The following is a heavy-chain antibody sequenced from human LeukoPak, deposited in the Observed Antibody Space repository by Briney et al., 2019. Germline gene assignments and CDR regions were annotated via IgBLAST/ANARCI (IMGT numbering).Heavy chain of an antibody. Sequence: GGSLRLSCAASGLTFDDYAMYWVRQGPGKGLEWVAGISWNSVSIGYADSVKGRFTISRDNAKNSLYLQMNSLRNEDTALYYCAKELGGGSDGLDIWGQGTMVTVSS. CDR3: AKELGGGSDGLDI. D-gene: IGHD2-15*01. CDR2: ISWNSVSI. J-gene: IGHJ3*02. V-gene: IGHV3-9*01. CDR1: GLTFDDYA.